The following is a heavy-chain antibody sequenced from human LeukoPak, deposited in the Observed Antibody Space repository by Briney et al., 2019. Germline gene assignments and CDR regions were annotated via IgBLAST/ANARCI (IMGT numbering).Heavy chain of an antibody. V-gene: IGHV1-2*02. CDR2: INPNSGGT. Sequence: ASVKLSCKASGYTFTGYYMHWVRQAPGQGLERMGWINPNSGGTNYAQKFQGRVTMTRDTSISTAYMELSRLRSDDTAVYYCARPEHYYDSSGYSYWGQGTLVTVSS. J-gene: IGHJ4*02. D-gene: IGHD3-22*01. CDR1: GYTFTGYY. CDR3: ARPEHYYDSSGYSY.